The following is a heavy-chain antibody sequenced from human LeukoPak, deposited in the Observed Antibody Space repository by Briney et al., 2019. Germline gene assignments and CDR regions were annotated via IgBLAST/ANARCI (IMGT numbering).Heavy chain of an antibody. CDR1: GFTFSSYA. CDR2: ISGSGGST. Sequence: GGSLRLSCEASGFTFSSYALSWVGQAPGKGLEWVSAISGSGGSTYYADSVKGRFTISRDNTKNTLYLQMNSLRAEDTAVYYCAKDPGQWLAYFDYWGQGTLVTVSS. D-gene: IGHD6-19*01. CDR3: AKDPGQWLAYFDY. V-gene: IGHV3-23*01. J-gene: IGHJ4*02.